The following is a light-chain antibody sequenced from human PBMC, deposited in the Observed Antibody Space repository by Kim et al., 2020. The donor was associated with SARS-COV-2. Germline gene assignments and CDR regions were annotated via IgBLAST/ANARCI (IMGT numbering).Light chain of an antibody. V-gene: IGLV1-47*01. CDR1: SSNIGRNY. Sequence: QSVLTQPPSASGTPGQRVTISCSGSSSNIGRNYVYWYQQLPGMAPKLLIYANNQRPSGVPDRFSGSKSGTSASLAISGLRSEDEADYYCAVWDDSLKGWMFGGGTQLTVL. CDR2: ANN. J-gene: IGLJ3*02. CDR3: AVWDDSLKGWM.